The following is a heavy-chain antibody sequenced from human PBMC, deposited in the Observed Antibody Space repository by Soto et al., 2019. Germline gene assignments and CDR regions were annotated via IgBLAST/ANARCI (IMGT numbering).Heavy chain of an antibody. CDR3: AKEVEMATIGGPDYYYYYGMDV. Sequence: PGGSLRLSCAASGFTFSSYGMHWVRQAPGKGLEWVAVISYDGSNKYYADSVKGRFTISRDNSKNTLYLQMNSLRAEDTAVYYCAKEVEMATIGGPDYYYYYGMDVWGQGTTVTVSS. CDR2: ISYDGSNK. V-gene: IGHV3-30*18. J-gene: IGHJ6*02. CDR1: GFTFSSYG. D-gene: IGHD5-12*01.